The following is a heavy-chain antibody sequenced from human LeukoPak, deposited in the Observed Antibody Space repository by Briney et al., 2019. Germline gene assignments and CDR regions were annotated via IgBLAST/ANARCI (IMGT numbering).Heavy chain of an antibody. CDR3: ARGNYYGSGTYYFDY. J-gene: IGHJ4*02. Sequence: SETLSLTCTVSGGSISSYHWTWIRQPPGKGLEWIGYIYYSGSTNYNPSLKSRVTISVDTSKSQFSLKLSSVTAADTAVYYCARGNYYGSGTYYFDYWGQGTLVTVSS. V-gene: IGHV4-59*08. CDR2: IYYSGST. D-gene: IGHD3-10*01. CDR1: GGSISSYH.